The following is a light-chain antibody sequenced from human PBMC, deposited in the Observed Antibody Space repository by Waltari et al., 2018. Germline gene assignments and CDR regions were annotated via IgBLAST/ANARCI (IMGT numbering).Light chain of an antibody. CDR3: QQYNFDPWT. V-gene: IGKV1-5*03. CDR1: QTVETW. Sequence: DTPMTQSPSPLSASPSDSVSITCRASQTVETWLALYQQKPGTPPKFLLHKASTLETGVPSRFRGSGSGAEFTLTINGLQVDGFATYYCQQYNFDPWTFGQGTRVEIK. CDR2: KAS. J-gene: IGKJ1*01.